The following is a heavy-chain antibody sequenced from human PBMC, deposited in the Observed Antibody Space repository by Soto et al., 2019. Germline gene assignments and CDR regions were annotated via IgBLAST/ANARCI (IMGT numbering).Heavy chain of an antibody. J-gene: IGHJ5*02. CDR3: ARDHRVVLFMVRGVSGFDP. V-gene: IGHV1-18*04. Sequence: QVQLVQSGAEVKKPGASVKVSCKASGYTFTSYGISWVRQAPGQGLEWMGWISAYNGNTNYAQKLQGRVTMTTDTSTSTAYMELRSLRSDDTAVYYCARDHRVVLFMVRGVSGFDPWGQGTLVAVSS. CDR1: GYTFTSYG. D-gene: IGHD3-10*01. CDR2: ISAYNGNT.